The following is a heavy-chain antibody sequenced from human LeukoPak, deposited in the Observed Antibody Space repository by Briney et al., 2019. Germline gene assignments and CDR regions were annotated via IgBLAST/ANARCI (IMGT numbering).Heavy chain of an antibody. V-gene: IGHV3-23*01. J-gene: IGHJ6*02. CDR3: ATALAAYGMDV. Sequence: GGSLRLSCAASGFTFSSSAMSWVRQVPGKGLEWVSGISASGGSTYYADSVRGRFTISRDNSKNTLYLQMNSLRAEDTAVYYCATALAAYGMDVWGQGTTVTVSS. CDR1: GFTFSSSA. CDR2: ISASGGST. D-gene: IGHD3-3*02.